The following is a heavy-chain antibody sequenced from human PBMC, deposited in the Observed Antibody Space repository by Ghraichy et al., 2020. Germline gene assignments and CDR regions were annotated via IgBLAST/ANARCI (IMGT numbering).Heavy chain of an antibody. D-gene: IGHD5-18*01. V-gene: IGHV4-34*01. CDR3: ATCGRVGYSFGYCYY. CDR2: INHSGST. CDR1: GGSFSGYY. Sequence: SETLSLTCAVYGGSFSGYYWSWIRQPPGKGLEWIGEINHSGSTSYNPSLKSRVTISVDTSKNQFSLKLSSVTAADTAVYYCATCGRVGYSFGYCYYWGQGTLVTVSS. J-gene: IGHJ4*02.